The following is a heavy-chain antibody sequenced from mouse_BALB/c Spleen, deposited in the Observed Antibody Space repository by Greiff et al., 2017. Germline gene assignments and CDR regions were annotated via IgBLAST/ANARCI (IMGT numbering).Heavy chain of an antibody. J-gene: IGHJ4*01. CDR1: GFTFSSFG. Sequence: EVKLVESGGGLVQPGGSRKLSCAASGFTFSSFGMHWVRQAPEKGLEWVAYISSGSSTIYYADTVKGRFTISRDNPKNTLFLQMSSLKSEDTAMYYCARDRYDAGYAMDYWGQGTSVTVSS. D-gene: IGHD2-14*01. V-gene: IGHV5-17*02. CDR2: ISSGSSTI. CDR3: ARDRYDAGYAMDY.